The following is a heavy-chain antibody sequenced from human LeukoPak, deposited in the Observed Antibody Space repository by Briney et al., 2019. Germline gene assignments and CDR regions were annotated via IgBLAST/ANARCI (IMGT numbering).Heavy chain of an antibody. Sequence: GGSLRLSCAASGFTFSSYSMNWVRQAPGKGLEWVANIKQDGGEKNYVDSVKGRFTISRDNAENSLFLQMNSLRVEDTAVYYCAREWQGGIAAAGTRIEGDYWGQGTLVAVSS. D-gene: IGHD6-13*01. CDR2: IKQDGGEK. CDR1: GFTFSSYS. CDR3: AREWQGGIAAAGTRIEGDY. J-gene: IGHJ4*02. V-gene: IGHV3-7*01.